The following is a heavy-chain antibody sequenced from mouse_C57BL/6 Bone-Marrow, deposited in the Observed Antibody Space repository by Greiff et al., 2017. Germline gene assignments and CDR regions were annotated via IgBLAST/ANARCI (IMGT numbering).Heavy chain of an antibody. V-gene: IGHV2-5*01. CDR1: GFSLTSYG. CDR3: AKNPMITYYAMDY. CDR2: IWRGGST. D-gene: IGHD2-4*01. Sequence: QVHVKQSGPGLVQPSQSLSITCTVSGFSLTSYGVHWVRQSPGKGLEWLGVIWRGGSTDYNAAFMSRLSITKDNSKSQVFFKMNSLQADDTAIYYCAKNPMITYYAMDYWGQGTSVTVSS. J-gene: IGHJ4*01.